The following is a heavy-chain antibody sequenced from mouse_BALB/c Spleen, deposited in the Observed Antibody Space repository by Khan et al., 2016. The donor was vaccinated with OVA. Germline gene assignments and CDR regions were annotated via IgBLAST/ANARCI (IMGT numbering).Heavy chain of an antibody. CDR1: GFTFSSYA. J-gene: IGHJ1*01. CDR2: ITGGGTYT. Sequence: EVELVESGGGLVKPGGSLKLSCAASGFTFSSYAMSWVRQTPEKRLEWVATITGGGTYTYYPDSVKGRFTISRDNVNNTLYLQMSSLRSEDTAMDYCARPPITTEGATSYWFCDVWGAGTTVTVST. V-gene: IGHV5-9-3*01. D-gene: IGHD1-1*01. CDR3: ARPPITTEGATSYWFCDV.